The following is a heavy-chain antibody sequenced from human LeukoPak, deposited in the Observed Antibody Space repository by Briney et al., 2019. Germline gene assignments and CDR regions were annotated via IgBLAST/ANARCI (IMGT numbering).Heavy chain of an antibody. V-gene: IGHV4-39*02. CDR1: GGSIRSGSHY. CDR2: IYYSGST. J-gene: IGHJ4*02. Sequence: PSETLSLTCTVSGGSIRSGSHYWAWIRQPPGKGLEWIGSIYYSGSTYYNPSLENRVTISIDTSKNHFSLKLSSHSAADTSVYYCAKRDDSGGNLVDLWGQGTLVTVS. CDR3: AKRDDSGGNLVDL. D-gene: IGHD3-22*01.